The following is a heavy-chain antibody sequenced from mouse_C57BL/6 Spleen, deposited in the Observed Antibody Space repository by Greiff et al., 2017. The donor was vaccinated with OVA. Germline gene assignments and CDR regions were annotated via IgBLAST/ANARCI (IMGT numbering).Heavy chain of an antibody. CDR1: GYAFTNYL. D-gene: IGHD1-1*01. CDR3: ARRAYYGSSLYYFDY. V-gene: IGHV1-54*01. J-gene: IGHJ2*01. CDR2: INPGSGGT. Sequence: VQLQQSGAELVRPGTSVKVSCKASGYAFTNYLIEWVKQRPGQGLEWIGVINPGSGGTNYNEKFKGKATLTADKSSSTAYMQLSSLTSEDSAVYFCARRAYYGSSLYYFDYWGQGTTLTVSS.